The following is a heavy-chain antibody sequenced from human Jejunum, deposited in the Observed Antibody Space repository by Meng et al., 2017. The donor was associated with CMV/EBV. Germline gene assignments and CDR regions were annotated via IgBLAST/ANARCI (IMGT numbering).Heavy chain of an antibody. CDR3: ATVYDSYYHLSDLDV. CDR1: FTLSRSA. J-gene: IGHJ6*02. V-gene: IGHV1-58*02. Sequence: FTLSRSAMQWVRQARGQRPEWIGWIVAGGESTEYAQKFQKRVTITRDMSTSTVYMELISLTSEDTATYYCATVYDSYYHLSDLDVWGQGTTVTVSS. D-gene: IGHD3-16*01. CDR2: IVAGGEST.